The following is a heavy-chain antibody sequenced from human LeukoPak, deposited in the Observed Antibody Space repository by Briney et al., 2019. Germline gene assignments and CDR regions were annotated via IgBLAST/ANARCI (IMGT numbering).Heavy chain of an antibody. CDR1: GYAFTGYY. CDR3: ASGHGYCSGGSCYWFDP. D-gene: IGHD2-15*01. CDR2: INPNSGGT. J-gene: IGHJ5*02. V-gene: IGHV1-2*02. Sequence: WASVKVSCKASGYAFTGYYMHWVRQAPGQGLEWMGWINPNSGGTNYAQKFQGRVTMTRDTSISTAYMELSRLRSEDTAVYYCASGHGYCSGGSCYWFDPWGQGTLVTVSS.